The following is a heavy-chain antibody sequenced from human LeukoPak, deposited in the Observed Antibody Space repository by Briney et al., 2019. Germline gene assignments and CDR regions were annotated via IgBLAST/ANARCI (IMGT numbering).Heavy chain of an antibody. CDR2: ISSSSSYI. CDR1: GFTFNSFT. J-gene: IGHJ6*04. CDR3: AELGITMIGGV. D-gene: IGHD3-10*02. Sequence: GGSLRLSCAASGFTFNSFTMNWVRQAPGKGLEWVSSISSSSSYIYYAGSLKGRFTISRDNAKNSLYLQMISLRAEDTAVYYCAELGITMIGGVWGKGTTVTISS. V-gene: IGHV3-21*01.